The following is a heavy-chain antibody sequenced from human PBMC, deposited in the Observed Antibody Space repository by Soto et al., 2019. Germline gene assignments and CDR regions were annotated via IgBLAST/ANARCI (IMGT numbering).Heavy chain of an antibody. V-gene: IGHV1-18*01. CDR3: ARVTDPTVTTAVIYYYYYGMDV. Sequence: GASVKVSCKASGYSITSYGISWVRQSPGQGLERMGWISAYNGNTNYAQKLQGRVTMTTDTSTSTAYMELRSLRSDDTAVYYCARVTDPTVTTAVIYYYYYGMDVWGQGTTVTVSS. D-gene: IGHD4-17*01. CDR2: ISAYNGNT. J-gene: IGHJ6*02. CDR1: GYSITSYG.